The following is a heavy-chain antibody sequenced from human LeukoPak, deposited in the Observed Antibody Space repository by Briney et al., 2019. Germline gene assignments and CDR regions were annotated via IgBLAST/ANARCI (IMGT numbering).Heavy chain of an antibody. V-gene: IGHV3-7*01. D-gene: IGHD5-18*01. J-gene: IGHJ4*02. CDR3: ARDLDTRNSYEFAY. Sequence: PGGSLRLSCAASGFTFRNYWVHWVRQAPGKGLAWVANIKRDGSEKYYVGSVKGRFTISRDNAKNSLYLQMNSLRVEDTAVYYCARDLDTRNSYEFAYWGQGTLVTVSS. CDR2: IKRDGSEK. CDR1: GFTFRNYW.